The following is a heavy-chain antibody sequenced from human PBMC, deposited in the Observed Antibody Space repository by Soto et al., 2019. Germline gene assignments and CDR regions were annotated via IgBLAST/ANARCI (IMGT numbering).Heavy chain of an antibody. V-gene: IGHV3-30*18. D-gene: IGHD3-10*01. CDR1: GFTFSSYG. CDR2: ISYDGSNK. J-gene: IGHJ5*02. Sequence: PGGSLRLSCAASGFTFSSYGMHWVRQAPGKGLEWVAVISYDGSNKYYADSVKGRFTISRDNSKNTLYLQMNSLRAEDTAVYYCAKDFFTWFGELSPPWFDPWGQGTLVTVSS. CDR3: AKDFFTWFGELSPPWFDP.